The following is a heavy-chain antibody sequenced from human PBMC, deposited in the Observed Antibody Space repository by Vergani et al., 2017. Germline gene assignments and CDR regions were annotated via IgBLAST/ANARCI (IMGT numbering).Heavy chain of an antibody. D-gene: IGHD6-13*01. CDR1: GGSFSGYF. CDR3: ARGKLVPYYYYYGMDV. Sequence: QVPLQQWGAGLLKPSETLSLTCAVYGGSFSGYFWSWLRQPPGKGLEWIGEVNHSGRTIYNPSLKSRVTISVDTSKNQFSLKLSSVTAADTAVYYCARGKLVPYYYYYGMDVWGQGTTVTVSS. CDR2: VNHSGRT. J-gene: IGHJ6*02. V-gene: IGHV4-34*01.